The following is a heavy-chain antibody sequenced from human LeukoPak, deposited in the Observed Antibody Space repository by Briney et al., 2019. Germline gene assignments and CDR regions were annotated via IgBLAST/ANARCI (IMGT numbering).Heavy chain of an antibody. CDR1: GYTFTSYG. V-gene: IGHV1-18*01. Sequence: ASVKVSCKASGYTFTSYGISWVRQAPGQGLEWMGWISAYNGNTNYAQKFQGRVTMTRDTSISTAYMELSRLRSDDTAVYYCARRRGDCSSTSCYIPDAFDIWGQGTMVTVSS. CDR2: ISAYNGNT. J-gene: IGHJ3*02. D-gene: IGHD2-2*02. CDR3: ARRRGDCSSTSCYIPDAFDI.